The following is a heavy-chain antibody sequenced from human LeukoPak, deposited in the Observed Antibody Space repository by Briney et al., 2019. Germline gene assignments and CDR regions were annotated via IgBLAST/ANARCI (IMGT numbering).Heavy chain of an antibody. Sequence: SETLSLTCAVSGGSINNYYWSWIRQPPGKGLEWIGYIYDSGSTNYNPSLKSRVTISVDTSKNQFSLKLSSVTAADTAVYYCASLYGSGFSFDYWGRGTLVTVSS. CDR2: IYDSGST. J-gene: IGHJ4*02. V-gene: IGHV4-59*01. CDR3: ASLYGSGFSFDY. D-gene: IGHD3-10*01. CDR1: GGSINNYY.